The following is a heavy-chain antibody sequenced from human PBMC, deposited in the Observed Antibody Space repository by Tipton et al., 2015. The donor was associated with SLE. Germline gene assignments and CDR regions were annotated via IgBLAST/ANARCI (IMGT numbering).Heavy chain of an antibody. CDR2: IYYSGTT. V-gene: IGHV4-61*05. J-gene: IGHJ4*02. CDR1: GGSISTSSYY. CDR3: ARVYGSSYSHFDH. D-gene: IGHD3-22*01. Sequence: TLSLTCTVSGGSISTSSYYWAWIRQPPGKGLEWIGYIYYSGTTNSNPSLKSRVTISVDTSKNQFSLKLTSVTAADTAVYYCARVYGSSYSHFDHWGQGTLVTVSS.